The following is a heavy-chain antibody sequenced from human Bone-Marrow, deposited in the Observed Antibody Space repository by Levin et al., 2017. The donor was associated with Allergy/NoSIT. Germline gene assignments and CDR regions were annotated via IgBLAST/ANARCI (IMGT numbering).Heavy chain of an antibody. V-gene: IGHV3-9*01. CDR3: SGYCSGGSCYSTPPI. Sequence: PGGSLRLSCAASGFTFDDYAMHWVRQAPGKGLEWVSGISWNSGSIGYADSVKGRFTISRDNAKNSLYLQMNSLRAEDTALYYCSGYCSGGSCYSTPPIWGQGTLVTVSS. J-gene: IGHJ4*02. CDR2: ISWNSGSI. CDR1: GFTFDDYA. D-gene: IGHD2-15*01.